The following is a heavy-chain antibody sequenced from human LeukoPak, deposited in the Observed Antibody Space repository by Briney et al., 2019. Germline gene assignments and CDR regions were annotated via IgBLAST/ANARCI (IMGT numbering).Heavy chain of an antibody. CDR1: GLTFSTYS. D-gene: IGHD5-18*01. CDR3: ARDYATDTDMV. CDR2: ISYDGGSK. J-gene: IGHJ4*02. Sequence: QSGRSLRLSCAASGLTFSTYSMHWVRQAPGKGLEWVAVISYDGGSKYYADSLKGRFTISRDNSKNTLYLQMNSLRAEDTAVYYCARDYATDTDMVWGQGILVTVSS. V-gene: IGHV3-30-3*01.